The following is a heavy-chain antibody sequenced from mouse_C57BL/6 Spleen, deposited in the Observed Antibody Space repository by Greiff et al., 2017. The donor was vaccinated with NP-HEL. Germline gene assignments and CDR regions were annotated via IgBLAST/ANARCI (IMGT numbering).Heavy chain of an antibody. J-gene: IGHJ2*01. D-gene: IGHD3-1*01. CDR2: ISDGGSYT. CDR3: ARDRGRTPYCDY. V-gene: IGHV5-4*01. CDR1: GFTFSSYA. Sequence: EVKLVESGGGLVKPGGSLKLSCAASGFTFSSYAMSWVRQTPETRLEWVATISDGGSYTYYPDNVKGRFTISRENAKNNLYLQMSQLKSEDTAMYYCARDRGRTPYCDYWGQGTTLTVSS.